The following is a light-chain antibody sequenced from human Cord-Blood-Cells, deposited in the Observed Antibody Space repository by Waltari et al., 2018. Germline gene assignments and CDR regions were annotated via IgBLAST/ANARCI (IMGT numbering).Light chain of an antibody. J-gene: IGLJ3*02. CDR2: GKN. V-gene: IGLV3-19*01. CDR3: NSRDSSGNHSV. CDR1: SLRSYY. Sequence: SSELTQDPAVSVALGQTVRITCQGASLRSYYASWYRQKPGQAPVLVIYGKNNRPSGIPDRFSGSSSGNTASLTSTGAQAEGEADYYCNSRDSSGNHSVFGGGTKLTVL.